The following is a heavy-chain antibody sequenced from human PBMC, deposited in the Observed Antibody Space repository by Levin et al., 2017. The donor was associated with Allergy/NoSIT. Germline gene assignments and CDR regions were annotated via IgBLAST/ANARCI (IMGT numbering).Heavy chain of an antibody. J-gene: IGHJ4*02. CDR3: AKGPVSSGGSYFDY. Sequence: GGSLRLSCAASGFTFKNYAMSWVRQAPGKGLEWVSAISGSGDHTYYADSVKGRFTISRDFSKTPLYLQLSTLRADDTAVYSGAKGPVSSGGSYFDYWGQGTLVTVSS. D-gene: IGHD6-19*01. CDR2: ISGSGDHT. CDR1: GFTFKNYA. V-gene: IGHV3-23*01.